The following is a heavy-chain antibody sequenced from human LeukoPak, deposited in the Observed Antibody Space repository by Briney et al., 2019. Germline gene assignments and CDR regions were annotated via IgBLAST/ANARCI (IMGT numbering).Heavy chain of an antibody. Sequence: PSETLSLTCTVPGGSISSSSYYWGWIRQPPGTGLEWIGSTYYSGSTYYNPSLKSRVTISVDTSKNQFSLKLSSVTAADTAVYYCARDCSGGSCYSTPRAFDIWGQGTMVTVSS. CDR3: ARDCSGGSCYSTPRAFDI. D-gene: IGHD2-15*01. CDR1: GGSISSSSYY. J-gene: IGHJ3*02. CDR2: TYYSGST. V-gene: IGHV4-39*07.